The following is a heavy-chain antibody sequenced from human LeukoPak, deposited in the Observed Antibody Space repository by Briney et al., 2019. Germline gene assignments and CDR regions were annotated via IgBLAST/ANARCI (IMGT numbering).Heavy chain of an antibody. V-gene: IGHV1-2*02. D-gene: IGHD3-16*02. Sequence: GASVKVSCKASGYTFTGYYMHWVRQAPGQGLEWMGWINPNSGDTNSAQKFQDRVTVTRDTSICTAYMELSRLRSDDTAVYYCAPYDYVWGSFRPWGQGTLVTVSS. CDR3: APYDYVWGSFRP. CDR2: INPNSGDT. J-gene: IGHJ5*02. CDR1: GYTFTGYY.